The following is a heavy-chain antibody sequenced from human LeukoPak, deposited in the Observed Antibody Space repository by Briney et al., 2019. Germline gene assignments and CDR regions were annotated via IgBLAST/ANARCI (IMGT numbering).Heavy chain of an antibody. CDR2: TYSGGST. Sequence: ETLSLTCAVSGGSISSSNWWSWVRQAPGKGLELVSVTYSGGSTYYVDSVKGRFTISRDNSKNTLYLQMSSLRAEDTAVYYCASKRGYNYGYDYWGQGTLVTVSS. D-gene: IGHD5-18*01. CDR3: ASKRGYNYGYDY. V-gene: IGHV3-53*01. J-gene: IGHJ4*02. CDR1: GGSISSSNW.